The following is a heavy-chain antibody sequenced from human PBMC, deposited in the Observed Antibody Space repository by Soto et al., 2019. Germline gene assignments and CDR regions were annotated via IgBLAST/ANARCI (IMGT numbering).Heavy chain of an antibody. CDR2: ISGSGGGT. V-gene: IGHV3-74*01. CDR3: ARGDREDILVVVGARPGEYGIDI. D-gene: IGHD2-15*01. Sequence: VVPLRLSWAASGFSLGDYGVHWIRQVPGKGLLWVSRISGSGGGTTYADSVKGRFTISRDNSKNTLYLHVNSLRSEDTGVYYCARGDREDILVVVGARPGEYGIDIWGQGTTVTVSS. CDR1: GFSLGDYG. J-gene: IGHJ6*02.